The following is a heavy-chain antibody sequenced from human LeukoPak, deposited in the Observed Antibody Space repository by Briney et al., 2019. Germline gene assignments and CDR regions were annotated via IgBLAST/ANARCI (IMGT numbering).Heavy chain of an antibody. CDR1: GGSISSGSYY. V-gene: IGHV4-61*02. J-gene: IGHJ6*03. Sequence: SETLSLTCTVSGGSISSGSYYWSWIRQPAGKGLEWIGRIYTSGSTNYNPSLKSRVTISVDTSKNQFSLKLSSVTAADTAVYYCARDEEGEGDFWSGYYYYYYMDVWGKGTTVTVSS. CDR3: ARDEEGEGDFWSGYYYYYYMDV. CDR2: IYTSGST. D-gene: IGHD3-3*01.